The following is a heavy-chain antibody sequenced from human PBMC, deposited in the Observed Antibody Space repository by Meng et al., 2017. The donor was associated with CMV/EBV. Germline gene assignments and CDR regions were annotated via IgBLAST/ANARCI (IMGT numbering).Heavy chain of an antibody. J-gene: IGHJ4*02. CDR2: IYYSGST. V-gene: IGHV4-39*07. CDR1: GGSISSSSYY. CDR3: ARDSAVAGVVDY. Sequence: QGSGPGLLKPSETLSLTCTVSGGSISSSSYYWGWIRQPPGKGLEWIGSIYYSGSTYYNPSLKSRVTISVDTSKNQFSLKLSSVTAADTAVYYCARDSAVAGVVDYWGQGTLVTVSS. D-gene: IGHD6-19*01.